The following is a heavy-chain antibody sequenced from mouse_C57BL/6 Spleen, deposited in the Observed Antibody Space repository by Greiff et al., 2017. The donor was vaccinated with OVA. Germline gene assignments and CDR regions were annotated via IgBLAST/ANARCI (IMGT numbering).Heavy chain of an antibody. CDR2: IDPSDSDT. CDR3: ARGGDYGVYFDG. J-gene: IGHJ2*01. Sequence: VQLQQPGAELVRPGSSLKLSCKASGYTFTSYCMHRVKQRLIQGLVWFGNIDPSDSDTHYNQKFKDKATLTVDKSSSTAYMQLSSLTAEDSAVYYCARGGDYGVYFDGWGQGTTLTVSS. CDR1: GYTFTSYC. D-gene: IGHD2-4*01. V-gene: IGHV1-52*01.